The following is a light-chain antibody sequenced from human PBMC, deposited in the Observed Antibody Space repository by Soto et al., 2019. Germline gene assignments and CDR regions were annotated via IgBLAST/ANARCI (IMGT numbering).Light chain of an antibody. CDR3: QQYGSSPET. CDR1: HDVSVS. V-gene: IGKV3-20*01. CDR2: DAS. J-gene: IGKJ1*01. Sequence: EIVLTQSPDTLSLSPGEGATLSCRASHDVSVSLVWYRQRPGQSPRLLIHDASNRATGISARFSGSGSGTAFTITIVSLEPEDFAVYYCQQYGSSPETFGQGTKVDIK.